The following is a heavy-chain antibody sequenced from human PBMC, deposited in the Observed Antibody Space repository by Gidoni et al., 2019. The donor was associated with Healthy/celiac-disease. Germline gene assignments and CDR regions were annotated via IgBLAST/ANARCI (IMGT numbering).Heavy chain of an antibody. CDR1: GFTASSNY. D-gene: IGHD2-2*02. CDR2: IYSGGST. CDR3: ARAVVVPAAIYGMDV. V-gene: IGHV3-53*02. Sequence: EVQLVETGGGLIQPGGSLRLSCAASGFTASSNYMSWVRQAPGKGLEWVSVIYSGGSTYYADSVKGRFTISRDNSKNTLYLQMNSLRAEDTAVYYCARAVVVPAAIYGMDVWGQGTTVTVSS. J-gene: IGHJ6*02.